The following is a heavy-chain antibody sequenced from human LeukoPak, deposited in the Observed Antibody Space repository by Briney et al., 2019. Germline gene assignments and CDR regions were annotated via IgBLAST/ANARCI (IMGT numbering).Heavy chain of an antibody. D-gene: IGHD3-10*01. Sequence: GGSLRLSCAPSGFSFRDFWMTWVRKTPGKGPEWVANIKVDGSDKNYVDSVMGRFTISRDNAKNSLYPQMNSLRVEDTAVYYCARGGSHSFDYWGQGVLVTVSS. CDR3: ARGGSHSFDY. V-gene: IGHV3-7*01. J-gene: IGHJ4*02. CDR2: IKVDGSDK. CDR1: GFSFRDFW.